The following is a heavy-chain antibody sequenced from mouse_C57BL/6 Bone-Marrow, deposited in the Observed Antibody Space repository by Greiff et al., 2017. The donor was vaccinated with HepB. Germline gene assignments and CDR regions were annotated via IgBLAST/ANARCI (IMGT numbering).Heavy chain of an antibody. CDR1: GFNIKDDY. J-gene: IGHJ2*01. Sequence: VQLQQSGAELVRPGASVKLSCTASGFNIKDDYMHWVKQRPEQGLEWIGWIDPENGDTEYASKFQGKATITADTSSNTAYLQLSSLTSEDTAVYYGTTDLFDYWGRGTTLTVSS. V-gene: IGHV14-4*01. CDR2: IDPENGDT. CDR3: TTDLFDY.